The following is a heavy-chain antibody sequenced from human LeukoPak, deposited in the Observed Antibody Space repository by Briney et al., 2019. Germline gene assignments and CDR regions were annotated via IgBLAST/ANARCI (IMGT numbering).Heavy chain of an antibody. CDR1: GFTFSSYS. CDR3: ASIALYSSVVDV. CDR2: ISSSSSYI. D-gene: IGHD6-25*01. J-gene: IGHJ6*02. Sequence: PGGSLRLSCAASGFTFSSYSMNWVRQAPGKGLEWVSSISSSSSYIYYADSVKGRFTISRDNAKNSLYLQMNSLRAEDTAVYYCASIALYSSVVDVWGQGTTVTVSS. V-gene: IGHV3-21*01.